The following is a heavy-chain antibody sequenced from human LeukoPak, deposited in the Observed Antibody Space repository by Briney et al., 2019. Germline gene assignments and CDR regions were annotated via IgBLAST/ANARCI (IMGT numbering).Heavy chain of an antibody. D-gene: IGHD3-9*01. CDR1: GGTFSSFA. CDR3: ARDLLGSHTSYSSGAWDY. V-gene: IGHV1-69*13. CDR2: IIPIFDTA. J-gene: IGHJ4*02. Sequence: RASVKVSCKASGGTFSSFALSWVRQAPGQGLEWMGGIIPIFDTADYAQKFQGRLTTTADESTSTAYMQLSSLRAEDTAVYYCARDLLGSHTSYSSGAWDYWGQGTLVTVSS.